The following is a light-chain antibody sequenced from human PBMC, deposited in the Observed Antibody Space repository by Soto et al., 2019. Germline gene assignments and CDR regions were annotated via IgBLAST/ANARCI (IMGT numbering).Light chain of an antibody. Sequence: DIQMTQSPSSLSASVGDRVTITCRASQSISTFLNGYQQKPGKAPKLLIYGASNLESGVPSTFSGSGSGSDFTLTISSLQPADFATYYCEQCFSNPRLTFGGGTKVEIK. V-gene: IGKV1-39*01. CDR2: GAS. CDR3: EQCFSNPRLT. CDR1: QSISTF. J-gene: IGKJ4*01.